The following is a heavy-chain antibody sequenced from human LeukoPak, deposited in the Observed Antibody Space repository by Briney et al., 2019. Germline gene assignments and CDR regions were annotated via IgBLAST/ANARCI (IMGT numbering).Heavy chain of an antibody. CDR1: GGTFSSYA. V-gene: IGHV1-69*05. Sequence: SVKVSCKASGGTFSSYAIRWVRQAPAQGLEWMGRIIPILGNTNYAQKFQGRVTNNTDDSTNTAHMELRRLSSGDRAVFYCAVCPPSRDDYWGQGTLVTVSS. CDR3: AVCPPSRDDY. CDR2: IIPILGNT. D-gene: IGHD5-24*01. J-gene: IGHJ4*02.